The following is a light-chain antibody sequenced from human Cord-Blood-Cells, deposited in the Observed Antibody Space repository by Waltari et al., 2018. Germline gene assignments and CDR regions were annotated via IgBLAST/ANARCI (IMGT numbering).Light chain of an antibody. CDR3: QQRSNWPPIT. Sequence: EVVLIQSPVTLPLSPGEGATLSCRASQSVSSYLAWYQQKPGQAPRLLIYYASNRATGIPARFSGSGSGTDFTLTISSLEPEDFAVYYCQQRSNWPPITFGQGTRLEIK. CDR2: YAS. V-gene: IGKV3-11*01. CDR1: QSVSSY. J-gene: IGKJ5*01.